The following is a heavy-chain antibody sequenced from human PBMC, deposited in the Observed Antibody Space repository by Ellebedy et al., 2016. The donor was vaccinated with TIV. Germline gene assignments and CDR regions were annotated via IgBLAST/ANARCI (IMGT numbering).Heavy chain of an antibody. Sequence: GESLKISXAASGFTFSSYGMHWVRQAPGKGLEWVAVIWYDGSNKYYADSVKGRFTISRDNSKNTLYLQMNSLRAEDTAVYYCARGADILTGYYRIDYWGQGTLVTVSS. CDR1: GFTFSSYG. V-gene: IGHV3-33*01. CDR3: ARGADILTGYYRIDY. D-gene: IGHD3-9*01. CDR2: IWYDGSNK. J-gene: IGHJ4*02.